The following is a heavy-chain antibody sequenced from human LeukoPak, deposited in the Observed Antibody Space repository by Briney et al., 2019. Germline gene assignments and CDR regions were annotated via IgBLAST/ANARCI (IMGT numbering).Heavy chain of an antibody. Sequence: ASVKVSCKASGYTFTGYYMHWVRQAPGQGLEWMGWINPNSGGTNYAQKFQGRVTMTRDTSISTAYMEPSRLRSDDTAVYYCARKGVTMVRGIKRTFGYWGQGTLVTVSS. D-gene: IGHD3-10*01. V-gene: IGHV1-2*02. CDR1: GYTFTGYY. CDR2: INPNSGGT. CDR3: ARKGVTMVRGIKRTFGY. J-gene: IGHJ4*02.